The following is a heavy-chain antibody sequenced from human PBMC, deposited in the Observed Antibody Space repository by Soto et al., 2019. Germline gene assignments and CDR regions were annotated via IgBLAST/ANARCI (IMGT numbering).Heavy chain of an antibody. CDR1: GYSFTSYW. V-gene: IGHV5-10-1*01. D-gene: IGHD2-2*01. Sequence: PGESLKISCKGSGYSFTSYWISWVRQMPGEGLEWMGRIDPSDSYTNYSPSFQGHVTISADKSISTAYLQWSSLKASDTAMYYCARHTIVVVQNYYYGMDVWGQGTTVTVSS. CDR2: IDPSDSYT. J-gene: IGHJ6*02. CDR3: ARHTIVVVQNYYYGMDV.